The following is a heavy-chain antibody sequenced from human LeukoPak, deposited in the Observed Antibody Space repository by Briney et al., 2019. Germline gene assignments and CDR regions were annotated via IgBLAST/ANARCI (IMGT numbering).Heavy chain of an antibody. J-gene: IGHJ4*02. V-gene: IGHV4-38-2*02. Sequence: SETLSLTCTVSGYSISSGYYWGWIRQPPGKGLEWIGSIYHSGSTYYNPSLKSRVTISVDTSKNQFSLKLSSVTAADTAVYYCARDILGGEITFGGAQLPIYMDYWGQGTLVTVSS. D-gene: IGHD3-16*01. CDR1: GYSISSGYY. CDR3: ARDILGGEITFGGAQLPIYMDY. CDR2: IYHSGST.